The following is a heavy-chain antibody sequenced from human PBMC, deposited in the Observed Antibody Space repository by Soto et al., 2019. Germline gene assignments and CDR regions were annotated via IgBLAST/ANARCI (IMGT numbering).Heavy chain of an antibody. J-gene: IGHJ2*01. CDR3: AKSRTPYWYFDL. V-gene: IGHV3-9*01. CDR2: IIWNSGSI. Sequence: EVQLVESGGGLVQPGRSLRLSCAASGFTFDDYAMHWVRQAPGKGLEWVSGIIWNSGSIAYADSVKGRFTISRDNAKNSLYLQMNSLIPDDKALYYCAKSRTPYWYFDLWGRGTLVTVS. CDR1: GFTFDDYA. D-gene: IGHD1-1*01.